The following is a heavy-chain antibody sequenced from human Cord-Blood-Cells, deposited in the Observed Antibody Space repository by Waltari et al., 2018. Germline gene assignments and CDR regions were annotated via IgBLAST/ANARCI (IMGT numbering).Heavy chain of an antibody. D-gene: IGHD6-19*01. J-gene: IGHJ4*02. CDR2: INHSGST. V-gene: IGHV4-34*01. Sequence: QVQLQQWGAGLLKPSETLSLTCAVYGGSFSGYYWSWIRQPPGKGLGWIGEINHSGSTNYNPSLKSRVTISVDTSKNQFSLKLSSVTAADTAVYYCARGEAAGNWGQGTLVTVSS. CDR3: ARGEAAGN. CDR1: GGSFSGYY.